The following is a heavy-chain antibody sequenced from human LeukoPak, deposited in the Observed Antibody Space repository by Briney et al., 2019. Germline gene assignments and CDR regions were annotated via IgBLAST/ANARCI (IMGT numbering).Heavy chain of an antibody. CDR3: ATNDEYSSSSANLFDY. V-gene: IGHV1-24*01. J-gene: IGHJ4*02. Sequence: SVKVSCKVSGYTLTELSMHWVRQAPGKRLEWMGGFDPEDGETIYAQKFQGRVTMTEDTSTDTAYMELSSLRSEDTAVYYCATNDEYSSSSANLFDYWGQGTLVTVSS. CDR2: FDPEDGET. D-gene: IGHD6-6*01. CDR1: GYTLTELS.